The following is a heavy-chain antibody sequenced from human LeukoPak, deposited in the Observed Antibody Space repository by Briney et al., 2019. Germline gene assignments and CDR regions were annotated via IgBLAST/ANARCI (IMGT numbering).Heavy chain of an antibody. CDR1: GGSFSGYY. J-gene: IGHJ4*02. Sequence: SSETLSLTCAVYGGSFSGYYWSWIRQPPGKGLEWIGEINHSGSTNYNPSLKSRVTISVDTSKNQFSLKLSSVTAADTAVYYCARRGMASPSYYFDYWGRGTLVTVSS. V-gene: IGHV4-34*01. CDR2: INHSGST. CDR3: ARRGMASPSYYFDY. D-gene: IGHD6-13*01.